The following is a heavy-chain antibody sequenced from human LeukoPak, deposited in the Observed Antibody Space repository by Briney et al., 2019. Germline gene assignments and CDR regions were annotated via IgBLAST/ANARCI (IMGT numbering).Heavy chain of an antibody. CDR3: ARGAPWWSSSWFRPYNWFDP. D-gene: IGHD6-13*01. CDR2: IYYSGST. V-gene: IGHV4-39*07. CDR1: GGSISSSSYY. Sequence: PSETLSLTCTVSGGSISSSSYYWGWIRQPPGKGLEWIGSIYYSGSTYYNPSLKSRVTISVDTSKNQFSLKLSSVTAADTAVYYCARGAPWWSSSWFRPYNWFDPWGQGTLVTVSS. J-gene: IGHJ5*02.